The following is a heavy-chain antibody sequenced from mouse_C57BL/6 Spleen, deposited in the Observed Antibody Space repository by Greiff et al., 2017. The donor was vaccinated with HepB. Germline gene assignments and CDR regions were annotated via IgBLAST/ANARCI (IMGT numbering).Heavy chain of an antibody. J-gene: IGHJ2*01. Sequence: EVKLVESGGDLVKPGGSLKLSCAASGFTFSSYGMSWVRQTPDKRLEWVATISSGGSYTYYPDSVKGRFTISRDNAKNTLYLQMSSLKSEDTAMYYCARDTTVVATDYWGQGTTLTVSS. V-gene: IGHV5-6*01. D-gene: IGHD1-1*01. CDR3: ARDTTVVATDY. CDR1: GFTFSSYG. CDR2: ISSGGSYT.